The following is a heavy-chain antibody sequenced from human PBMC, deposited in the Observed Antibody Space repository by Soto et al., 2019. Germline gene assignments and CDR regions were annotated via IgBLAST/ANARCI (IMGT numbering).Heavy chain of an antibody. V-gene: IGHV1-2*02. CDR2: INPNSGDT. Sequence: RASVKVSCKASGYTFTGHYLHWVRQAPGQGLEWMGWINPNSGDTNYAQKFHGRVTMSRDTSISTAYLELSSLRSDDTAVYYCARLNYGGNPLDYWGQGALVTVYS. CDR1: GYTFTGHY. J-gene: IGHJ4*02. D-gene: IGHD4-17*01. CDR3: ARLNYGGNPLDY.